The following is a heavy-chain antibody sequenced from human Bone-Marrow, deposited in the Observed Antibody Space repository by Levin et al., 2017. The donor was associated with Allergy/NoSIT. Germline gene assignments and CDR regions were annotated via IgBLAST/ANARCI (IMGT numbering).Heavy chain of an antibody. V-gene: IGHV3-30*03. J-gene: IGHJ4*02. CDR2: LSNGGSNK. CDR1: GFTFSNFG. CDR3: ARGVFDF. Sequence: PGGSLRLSCAASGFTFSNFGMLWVRQAPGKGLEWVALLSNGGSNKYYADSVKGRFTVSGDNSKSTLYLQMDSLRVEDTAVYYCARGVFDFWGQGTLVTVSS.